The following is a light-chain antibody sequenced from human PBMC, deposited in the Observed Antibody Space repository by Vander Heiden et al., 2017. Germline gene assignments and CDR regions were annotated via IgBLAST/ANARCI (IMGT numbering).Light chain of an antibody. CDR2: EVS. CDR1: SSDVGGYNY. Sequence: QSALTQPPSASGSPGQSVTISCTGTSSDVGGYNYVSWYKQHPGKAPKVVIYEVSQRPSGVPDRFSGSKSANTASLTVSGLQAEDEADYYCSSFAGFNNYVFGTGTKVTVL. V-gene: IGLV2-8*01. CDR3: SSFAGFNNYV. J-gene: IGLJ1*01.